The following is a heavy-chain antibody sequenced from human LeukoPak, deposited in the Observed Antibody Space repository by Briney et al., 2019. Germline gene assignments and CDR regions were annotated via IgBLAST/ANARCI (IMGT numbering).Heavy chain of an antibody. CDR2: ISSSSSYI. CDR1: GFTFSSYS. Sequence: GGSLRLSCAASGFTFSSYSMNWVRQAPGKGLEWVSSISSSSSYIYYADSVKGRFTISRDNAKNSLYLQMNSLRAEDTAVYYCARDDSRYGSGGGSYWGQGTLVTVSS. D-gene: IGHD3-10*01. V-gene: IGHV3-21*01. J-gene: IGHJ4*02. CDR3: ARDDSRYGSGGGSY.